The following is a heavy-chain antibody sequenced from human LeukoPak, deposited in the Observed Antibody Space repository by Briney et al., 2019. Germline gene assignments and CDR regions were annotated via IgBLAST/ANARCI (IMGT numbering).Heavy chain of an antibody. CDR1: GFSFSTYR. D-gene: IGHD6-19*01. Sequence: PGGSLRLSCVASGFSFSTYRMNWVRQAPGKGLEWVSCISSSGTNIDYADSVEGRFSISRDNVKNSLYLQMNTLRAEDTAVYYCATTLGSGWKFDYWGQGTLVTVSS. CDR3: ATTLGSGWKFDY. V-gene: IGHV3-21*01. J-gene: IGHJ4*02. CDR2: ISSSGTNI.